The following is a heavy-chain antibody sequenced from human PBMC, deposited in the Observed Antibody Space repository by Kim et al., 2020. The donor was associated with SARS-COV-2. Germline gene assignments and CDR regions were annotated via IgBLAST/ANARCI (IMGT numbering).Heavy chain of an antibody. CDR1: GFSFSDHH. CDR3: AREGRKVGAYDGLDL. Sequence: GGSLRLSCAATGFSFSDHHLNWIRQVPGKGLEWVSYITSSGRTIYYADSVKGRFTISRDNAKNSLYLQMNSLTTEDTAMYYCAREGRKVGAYDGLDLWGQGTTVTVSS. J-gene: IGHJ3*01. CDR2: ITSSGRTI. V-gene: IGHV3-11*01. D-gene: IGHD1-26*01.